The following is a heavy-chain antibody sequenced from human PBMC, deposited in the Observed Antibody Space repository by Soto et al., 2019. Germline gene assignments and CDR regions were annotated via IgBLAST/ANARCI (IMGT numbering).Heavy chain of an antibody. J-gene: IGHJ6*02. Sequence: QVQLQESGPGLVKPSETLSLTCTVSGGSISSNYWSWIRQPPGKGLEWIGYIYYSGSTNYNPSLKGRVTISVDTSKNQYSLKLSSVTAADTAVYYCARDGGGMDVWGQGTTVTVSS. V-gene: IGHV4-59*01. CDR1: GGSISSNY. CDR3: ARDGGGMDV. D-gene: IGHD3-3*01. CDR2: IYYSGST.